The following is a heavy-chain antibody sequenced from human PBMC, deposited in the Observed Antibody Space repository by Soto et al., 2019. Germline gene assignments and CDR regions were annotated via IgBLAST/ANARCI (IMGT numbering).Heavy chain of an antibody. CDR1: GLSFASSW. D-gene: IGHD4-4*01. CDR3: ARGDYRVLEF. V-gene: IGHV5-51*01. J-gene: IGHJ4*02. CDR2: IYPGDSDT. Sequence: PGESLKISCKDSGLSFASSWIGWVRQMPGKGLEWMGVIYPGDSDTRYSPSFQGQVTISADKSISTAYLQWSSLKASDTAMYYCARGDYRVLEFWGQGTLVTVSS.